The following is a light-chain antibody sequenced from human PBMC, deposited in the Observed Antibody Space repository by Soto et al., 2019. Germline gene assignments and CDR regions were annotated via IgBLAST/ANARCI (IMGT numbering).Light chain of an antibody. CDR1: QSVSSN. CDR2: GAS. J-gene: IGKJ2*01. Sequence: EIVVTQSPAALYVSPQERATLSCSASQSVSSNFAWYQQKPGQAPRLLIYGASTRATGIPARFSGSGSGTEFTLTISSLQSEDFAVYYCQQYNNGPPYTFGQGTKLEIK. V-gene: IGKV3-15*01. CDR3: QQYNNGPPYT.